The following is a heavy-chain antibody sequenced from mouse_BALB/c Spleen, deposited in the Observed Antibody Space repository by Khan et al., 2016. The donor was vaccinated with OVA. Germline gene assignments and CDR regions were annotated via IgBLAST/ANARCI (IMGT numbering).Heavy chain of an antibody. Sequence: QVQLQQSGAELVRPGASVKMSCKASGYTFTSYTIHWVKQRPGQGLEWIGYINPSNIYTNYNQKFRDKATLTADKSSRTAYIQLSSRTSEDSAVYYCSEVGPYHGHYVAWFAYWGQGTLVTVSA. CDR3: SEVGPYHGHYVAWFAY. J-gene: IGHJ3*01. V-gene: IGHV1-4*01. D-gene: IGHD2-10*01. CDR2: INPSNIYT. CDR1: GYTFTSYT.